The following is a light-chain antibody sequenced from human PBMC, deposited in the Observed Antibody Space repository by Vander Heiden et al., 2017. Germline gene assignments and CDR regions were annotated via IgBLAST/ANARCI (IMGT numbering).Light chain of an antibody. CDR2: EVS. CDR3: CSYAGSSTGV. CDR1: SSDVGSYNL. V-gene: IGLV2-23*02. Sequence: QSALTQPASVSGSPGPSLTISCTGTSSDVGSYNLVSWYQQHRGKAPKLMIYEVSKRPSGVSNRFSGSKAGNTASLTISGLQAEDEADYYCCSYAGSSTGVFGGGTKLTVL. J-gene: IGLJ2*01.